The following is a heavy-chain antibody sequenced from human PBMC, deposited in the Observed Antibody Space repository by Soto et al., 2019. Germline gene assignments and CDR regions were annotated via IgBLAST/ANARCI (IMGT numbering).Heavy chain of an antibody. CDR3: ARGRLVAATNYYYYYGMDV. J-gene: IGHJ6*02. CDR2: IIPIFGTA. Sequence: GASVKVSCKASGGTFSSYAISWVRQAPGQGLEWMGGIIPIFGTANYAQKFQGRVTITADESTSTAYMELSSLRSEDTAVYYCARGRLVAATNYYYYYGMDVWGQGTTVTVSS. V-gene: IGHV1-69*13. CDR1: GGTFSSYA. D-gene: IGHD2-15*01.